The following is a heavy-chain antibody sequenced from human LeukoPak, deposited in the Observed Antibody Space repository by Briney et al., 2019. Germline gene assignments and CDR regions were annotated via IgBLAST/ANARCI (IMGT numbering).Heavy chain of an antibody. Sequence: PGGSLRLSCAASGFTFSSYWMSWVRQAPEKGLEWVANIKQDGSEKYYVDSVKGRFTISRDNAKNSLYLQMNSLRAEDTAVYYCARDSSGYDYPPDYWGQGTLVTVSS. J-gene: IGHJ4*02. CDR3: ARDSSGYDYPPDY. D-gene: IGHD5-12*01. V-gene: IGHV3-7*05. CDR1: GFTFSSYW. CDR2: IKQDGSEK.